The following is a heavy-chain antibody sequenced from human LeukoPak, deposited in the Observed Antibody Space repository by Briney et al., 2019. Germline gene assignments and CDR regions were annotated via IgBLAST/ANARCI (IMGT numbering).Heavy chain of an antibody. D-gene: IGHD3-10*01. CDR3: ARGHRSTMVRGVKVFDH. J-gene: IGHJ5*02. Sequence: SETLSLTCAVSGGSFSGYNWSWIRQPPGKGLEWIGEINHSGSTNYNPSLKSRVTISVDTSKNQFSLKLSSVTAADTAVYYCARGHRSTMVRGVKVFDHWGQGTLVTVSS. V-gene: IGHV4-34*01. CDR2: INHSGST. CDR1: GGSFSGYN.